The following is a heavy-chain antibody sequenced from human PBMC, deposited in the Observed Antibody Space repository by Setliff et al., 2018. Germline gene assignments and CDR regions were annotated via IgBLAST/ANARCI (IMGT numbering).Heavy chain of an antibody. CDR1: GYTFTGYY. CDR2: INPNSGGT. Sequence: ASVKVSCKASGYTFTGYYMHWVRQAPGQGLEWMGWINPNSGGTNYAQKFQGRVTMTRDTSISTAYMELSRLRSDDTAVYYCARGPRITIFGVVSLSLYGMDVWGQGTTVTV. V-gene: IGHV1-2*02. CDR3: ARGPRITIFGVVSLSLYGMDV. D-gene: IGHD3-3*01. J-gene: IGHJ6*02.